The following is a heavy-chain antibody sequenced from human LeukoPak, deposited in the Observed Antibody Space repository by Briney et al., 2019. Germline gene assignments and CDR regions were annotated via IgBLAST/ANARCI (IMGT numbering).Heavy chain of an antibody. Sequence: PGRSLRLSCAPSGFTFEYSGMHWVRQAPGKGLEWLAVISYDGRRKDYAESVKGRFTISRDNAKNSLYLQMNSLRAEDTAVYYCATDFWSGYYTVPFGYWGQGTLVTVSS. CDR2: ISYDGRRK. CDR1: GFTFEYSG. CDR3: ATDFWSGYYTVPFGY. D-gene: IGHD3-3*01. J-gene: IGHJ4*02. V-gene: IGHV3-30*03.